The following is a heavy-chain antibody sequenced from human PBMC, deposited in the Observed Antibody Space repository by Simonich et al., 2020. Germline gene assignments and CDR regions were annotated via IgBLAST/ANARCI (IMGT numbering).Heavy chain of an antibody. D-gene: IGHD1-1*01. V-gene: IGHV3-53*01. CDR2: IYSGGST. Sequence: EVRLVDSGGGLSQLGGSRRLSCAAPGFTVSSNYMSWARQAPGKGLEWVSVIYSGGSTYYADSVKGRFPISRDKSKNTLYLQINSLRAEDTAVYYCARWTATGYYFDYWGQGTLVTVSS. CDR3: ARWTATGYYFDY. J-gene: IGHJ4*02. CDR1: GFTVSSNY.